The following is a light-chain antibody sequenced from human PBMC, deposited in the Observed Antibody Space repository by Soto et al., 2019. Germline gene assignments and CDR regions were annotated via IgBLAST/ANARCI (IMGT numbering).Light chain of an antibody. V-gene: IGLV1-51*01. CDR3: ATWHNSVNWV. J-gene: IGLJ3*02. CDR2: DND. CDR1: NSNIGRTY. Sequence: QSVLTQPPSVSVAPGQKVTISCSGSNSNIGRTYVSWYQQLPGTAPKLLIYDNDKRPSGIPDRFSGSKSGTSATLDISGLQTGDEADYYCATWHNSVNWVFGGGTKLTVL.